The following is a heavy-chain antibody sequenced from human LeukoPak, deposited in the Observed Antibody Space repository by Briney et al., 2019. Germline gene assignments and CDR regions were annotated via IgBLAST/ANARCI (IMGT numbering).Heavy chain of an antibody. CDR3: ASLEYSSSLDY. Sequence: GGSLRLSCAASGFTFNSYWMSWVRQPPGKGLEWVANINLDGSERYYVDSVKGRFTVSRDNAKNSLYLQMNSLRAEDTAVYYCASLEYSSSLDYWGQGTLVTVSS. V-gene: IGHV3-7*01. CDR1: GFTFNSYW. J-gene: IGHJ4*02. CDR2: INLDGSER. D-gene: IGHD6-6*01.